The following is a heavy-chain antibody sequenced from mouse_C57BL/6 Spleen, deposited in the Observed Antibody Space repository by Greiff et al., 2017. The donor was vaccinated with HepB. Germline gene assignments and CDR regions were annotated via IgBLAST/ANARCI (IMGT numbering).Heavy chain of an antibody. V-gene: IGHV1-20*01. CDR3: ARSGNYGGDFDY. D-gene: IGHD2-1*01. CDR2: INPYNGDT. J-gene: IGHJ2*01. CDR1: GYSFTGYF. Sequence: VQLKQSGPELVKPGDSVKISCKASGYSFTGYFMNWVMQSHGKSLEWIGRINPYNGDTFYNQKFKGKATLTVDKSSSTAHMELRSLTSEDSAVYYCARSGNYGGDFDYWGQGTTLTVSS.